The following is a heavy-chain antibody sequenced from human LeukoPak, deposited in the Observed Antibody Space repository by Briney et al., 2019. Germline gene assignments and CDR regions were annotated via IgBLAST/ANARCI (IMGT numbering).Heavy chain of an antibody. V-gene: IGHV3-30-3*01. CDR2: ISYDGSNK. D-gene: IGHD6-13*01. J-gene: IGHJ6*02. Sequence: PGGSLRLSCAASGFTFSSYAMHWVRQAPGKGLEWVAVISYDGSNKYYADSAKGRFTISRDNSKNTLYLQMNSLRAEDTAAYHCARDSSSWYPFYGMDVWGQGTTVTVSS. CDR1: GFTFSSYA. CDR3: ARDSSSWYPFYGMDV.